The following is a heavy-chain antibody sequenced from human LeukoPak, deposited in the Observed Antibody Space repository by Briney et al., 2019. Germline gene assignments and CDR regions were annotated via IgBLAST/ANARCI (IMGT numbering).Heavy chain of an antibody. D-gene: IGHD5-18*01. CDR3: AREVQGYSYGFLWYYHGMDV. CDR1: GFTFSSYW. Sequence: GGSLRLSCAASGFTFSSYWMHWVRQAPGKGLVWVSRINSDGSSTSYADSVKGRFTISRDNAKNTLYLQMNSLRAEDTAVYYCAREVQGYSYGFLWYYHGMDVWGQGTTVTVSS. J-gene: IGHJ6*02. CDR2: INSDGSST. V-gene: IGHV3-74*01.